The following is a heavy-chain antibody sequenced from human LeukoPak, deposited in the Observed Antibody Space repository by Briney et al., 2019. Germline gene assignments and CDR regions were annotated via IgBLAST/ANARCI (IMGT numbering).Heavy chain of an antibody. CDR3: AKIALYSSSWYRNWFDP. V-gene: IGHV3-23*01. CDR1: GFTFSSYA. J-gene: IGHJ5*02. CDR2: ISGSGGST. D-gene: IGHD6-13*01. Sequence: GGSLRLPCAASGFTFSSYAMSWVRQAPGKGLEWVSAISGSGGSTYYADSVKGRFTISRDNSKNTLYLQMNSLRAEDTAVYYCAKIALYSSSWYRNWFDPWGQGTLVTVSS.